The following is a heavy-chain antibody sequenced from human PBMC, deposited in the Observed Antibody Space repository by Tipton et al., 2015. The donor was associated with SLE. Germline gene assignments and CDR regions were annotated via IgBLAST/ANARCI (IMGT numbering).Heavy chain of an antibody. CDR1: GGSISSSSYY. D-gene: IGHD1-14*01. Sequence: TLSLTCTVSGGSISSSSYYWGWIRQPPGKGLEWTGSIYYSGSTYYNPSLKSRVTISVDTSKNQFSLKLSSVTAADTAVYYCASITRDGADDYWGQGTLVTVSS. V-gene: IGHV4-39*01. J-gene: IGHJ4*02. CDR3: ASITRDGADDY. CDR2: IYYSGST.